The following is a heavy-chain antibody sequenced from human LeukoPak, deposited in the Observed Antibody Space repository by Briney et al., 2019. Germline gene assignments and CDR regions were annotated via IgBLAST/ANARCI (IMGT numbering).Heavy chain of an antibody. D-gene: IGHD6-6*01. Sequence: SQTLSLTCTVSGGSISSGGYYWSWIRQHPGKGLEWIGYIYYSGSTNYNPSPKSRVTISVDTSKNQFSLKLSSVTAADTAVYYCARRGPYSSSSHFDYWGQGTLVTVSS. CDR1: GGSISSGGYY. CDR3: ARRGPYSSSSHFDY. V-gene: IGHV4-31*03. J-gene: IGHJ4*02. CDR2: IYYSGST.